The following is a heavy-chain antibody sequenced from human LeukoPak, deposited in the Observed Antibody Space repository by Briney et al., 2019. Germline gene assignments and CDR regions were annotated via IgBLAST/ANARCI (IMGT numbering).Heavy chain of an antibody. V-gene: IGHV1-58*01. J-gene: IGHJ3*01. CDR2: IIVGSGAT. Sequence: SVKVSCKTSGVTFSTSAVQWVRQARGQRLEWIGWIIVGSGATNYAQSLQGRFTITRDMSTNTAYMELGSLGSEDSAVYYCAAELYGVYTDCCTFHLWGQGTLVTVSS. D-gene: IGHD4-17*01. CDR3: AAELYGVYTDCCTFHL. CDR1: GVTFSTSA.